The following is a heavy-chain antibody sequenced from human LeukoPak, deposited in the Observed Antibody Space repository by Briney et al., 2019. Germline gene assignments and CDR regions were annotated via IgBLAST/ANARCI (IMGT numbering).Heavy chain of an antibody. CDR1: GGSISSYY. D-gene: IGHD2-21*01. CDR3: ARDCGRAYCGVA. V-gene: IGHV4-59*12. CDR2: IYYSGST. J-gene: IGHJ5*02. Sequence: SETLSLTCTVSGGSISSYYCSWIRQPPGKGLEWIGYIYYSGSTYYNPSLKSRVTISVDTSKNQFSLKLSSVTAADTAVYYCARDCGRAYCGVAWGQGTLVTVSS.